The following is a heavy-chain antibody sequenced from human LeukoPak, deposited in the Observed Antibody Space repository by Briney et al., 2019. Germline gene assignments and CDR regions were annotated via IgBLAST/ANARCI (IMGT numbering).Heavy chain of an antibody. J-gene: IGHJ4*02. CDR1: GGSITGYY. D-gene: IGHD3-9*01. Sequence: SETLSLTCAVYGGSITGYYWSWIRQTPGRGLEWVGEIHYTGATSYNPSLKSRATISTDTSKNQFSLRLSSVTAADTAFYYCARGNILTGYCFDLWGQGALVTVSS. CDR3: ARGNILTGYCFDL. CDR2: IHYTGAT. V-gene: IGHV4-34*01.